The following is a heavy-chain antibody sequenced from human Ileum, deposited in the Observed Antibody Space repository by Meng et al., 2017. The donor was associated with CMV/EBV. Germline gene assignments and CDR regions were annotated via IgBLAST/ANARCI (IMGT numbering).Heavy chain of an antibody. CDR3: SIDTSGYHYKY. Sequence: QVQLAQSGAEVKKPGASVKVSCKASGYTFTSYAIHWVRQAPGQRPEWMGWINTANGNTKYSQKFQGRVTTTRDTSASTAYMELNSLRSEDTAVYYCSIDTSGYHYKYWGQGTLVTVSS. CDR1: GYTFTSYA. V-gene: IGHV1-3*04. J-gene: IGHJ4*02. D-gene: IGHD3-22*01. CDR2: INTANGNT.